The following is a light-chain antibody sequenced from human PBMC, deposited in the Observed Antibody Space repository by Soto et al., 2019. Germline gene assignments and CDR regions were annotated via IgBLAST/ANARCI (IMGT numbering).Light chain of an antibody. CDR1: SSNIGAGYD. J-gene: IGLJ3*02. Sequence: QSVLTQPPSVSGAPGQRVTISCTGSSSNIGAGYDVPWYQQLPGTAPKLLIYGNSNRPSGVPDRFSGSKSGTSASLAITGLQAEDEADYYCQSYDSSLSGSRVFGGGTKLT. CDR3: QSYDSSLSGSRV. CDR2: GNS. V-gene: IGLV1-40*01.